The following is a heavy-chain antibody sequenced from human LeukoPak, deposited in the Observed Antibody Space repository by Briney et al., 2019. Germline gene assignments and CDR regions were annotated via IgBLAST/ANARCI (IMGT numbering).Heavy chain of an antibody. Sequence: GGSLRLSCAASGFTVSRYWMSWVRQAPGKGLEWVANIKQDGSEKYYVDSVKGRFTVSRDNAKNSLYLQMNSLRAEDTAVYYCARESYWGSSAKGFDYWGQGTLVTVSS. D-gene: IGHD7-27*01. CDR1: GFTVSRYW. V-gene: IGHV3-7*04. CDR3: ARESYWGSSAKGFDY. J-gene: IGHJ4*02. CDR2: IKQDGSEK.